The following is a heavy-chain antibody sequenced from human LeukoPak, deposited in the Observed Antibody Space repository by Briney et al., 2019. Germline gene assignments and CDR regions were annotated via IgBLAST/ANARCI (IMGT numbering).Heavy chain of an antibody. CDR1: GLTVSSNY. Sequence: PGGSLRLSCAASGLTVSSNYMNWVRQAPGKGLEWVSFIYSGGSTYYADSVKGRFTVSRDSSKNTLYLQMNSLRAEDTAVYYCARDVDYYDYWGQGTLVTVSS. J-gene: IGHJ4*02. D-gene: IGHD3-10*01. V-gene: IGHV3-53*01. CDR3: ARDVDYYDY. CDR2: IYSGGST.